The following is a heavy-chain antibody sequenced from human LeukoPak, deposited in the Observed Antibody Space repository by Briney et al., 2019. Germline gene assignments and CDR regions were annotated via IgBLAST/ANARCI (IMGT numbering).Heavy chain of an antibody. Sequence: GGSLRVSCAASGFTFSSYAMRWVRQAPGKGLEWVAVISYDGSNKYHADSVKGRFTISRDNSKNTLYLQMNSLRAEDTAVYYCARSSGGSCYLRSNYAFDIWGQGTMVTVSS. CDR1: GFTFSSYA. V-gene: IGHV3-30-3*01. CDR3: ARSSGGSCYLRSNYAFDI. J-gene: IGHJ3*02. D-gene: IGHD2-15*01. CDR2: ISYDGSNK.